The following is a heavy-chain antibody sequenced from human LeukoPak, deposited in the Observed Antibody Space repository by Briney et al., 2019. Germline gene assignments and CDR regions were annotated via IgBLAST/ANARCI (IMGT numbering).Heavy chain of an antibody. CDR3: AKDLDGYYDSSGYSYYFDY. Sequence: GGSLRLSCAASGFTFSSYGMHWVRQAPGKGLEWVSAISGSGGSTYYADSVKGRFTISRDNSKNTLYLQMNSLRAENTAVYYCAKDLDGYYDSSGYSYYFDYWGQGTLVTVSS. CDR2: ISGSGGST. J-gene: IGHJ4*02. D-gene: IGHD3-22*01. V-gene: IGHV3-23*01. CDR1: GFTFSSYG.